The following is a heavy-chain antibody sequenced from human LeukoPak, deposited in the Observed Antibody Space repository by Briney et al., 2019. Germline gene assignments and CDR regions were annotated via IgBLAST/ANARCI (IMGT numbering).Heavy chain of an antibody. CDR1: GGSISSSSFY. CDR3: ARHVFVRYCSGGSCYFDF. V-gene: IGHV4-39*01. Sequence: SETLSLTCTVSGGSISSSSFYWGWIRQPPGKGLEWIGSIYYSGSTYYNPSLESRVTISVDTSKNQFSLRLSSVTAVDTAMYYCARHVFVRYCSGGSCYFDFWGQGALVTVSS. CDR2: IYYSGST. D-gene: IGHD2-15*01. J-gene: IGHJ4*02.